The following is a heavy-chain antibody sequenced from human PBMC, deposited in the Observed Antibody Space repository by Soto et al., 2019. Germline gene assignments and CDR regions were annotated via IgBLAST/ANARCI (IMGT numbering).Heavy chain of an antibody. CDR1: GGSISSGGYY. CDR2: IYYSGST. D-gene: IGHD2-21*01. CDR3: ARDPWGDGQADV. Sequence: SETLSLTCTVSGGSISSGGYYWSWIRQHPGKGLEWIGYIYYSGSTYYNPSLKSRVTISVDTSKNQFSLKLSSVTAADTAVYYCARDPWGDGQADVWGQGTTVTVSS. V-gene: IGHV4-31*03. J-gene: IGHJ6*02.